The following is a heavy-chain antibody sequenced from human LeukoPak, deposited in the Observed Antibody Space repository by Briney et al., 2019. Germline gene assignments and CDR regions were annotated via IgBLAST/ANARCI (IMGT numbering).Heavy chain of an antibody. V-gene: IGHV4-59*01. CDR1: GDSMSDYF. J-gene: IGHJ6*03. D-gene: IGHD3-10*01. CDR3: ARVEEGYGSGRRENYYYYYMDV. CDR2: AADSGST. Sequence: PAETLSLTCTVSGDSMSDYFWTWIRQPPGKGLEWIGYAADSGSTNYNPSLKSRVTISVDTSKNQFSLKLSSVTAADTAVYYCARVEEGYGSGRRENYYYYYMDVWGKGTTVTISS.